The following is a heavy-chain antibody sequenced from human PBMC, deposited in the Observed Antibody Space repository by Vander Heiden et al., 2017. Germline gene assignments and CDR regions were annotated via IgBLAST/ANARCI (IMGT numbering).Heavy chain of an antibody. J-gene: IGHJ4*02. V-gene: IGHV3-30-3*01. CDR2: ISYDGSSK. Sequence: QVQLVDSGGGVVQPGRPLRLSCAASGSAFSVYAMHWVRQAPGKGPEWVSSISYDGSSKYYADSVKGRFTISRDNSNNTVYLQMNSLRGEDTSVYYCSRGADGSSSGREFDHWGQGTLVTVSS. CDR3: SRGADGSSSGREFDH. D-gene: IGHD6-6*01. CDR1: GSAFSVYA.